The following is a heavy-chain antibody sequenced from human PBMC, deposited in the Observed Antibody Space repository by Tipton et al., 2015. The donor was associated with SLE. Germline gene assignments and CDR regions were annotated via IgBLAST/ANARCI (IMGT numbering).Heavy chain of an antibody. V-gene: IGHV4-59*01. Sequence: TLSLTCTVSGGSISSYYWSWIRQPPGKGLEWIGYVYYSGSTNYNPSLKSRVTISVDTSKNQFSLKLSSVTAADTAVYYCARGDGRGFREYYYGMDVWGQGTTVTVSS. D-gene: IGHD3-10*01. J-gene: IGHJ6*02. CDR3: ARGDGRGFREYYYGMDV. CDR2: VYYSGST. CDR1: GGSISSYY.